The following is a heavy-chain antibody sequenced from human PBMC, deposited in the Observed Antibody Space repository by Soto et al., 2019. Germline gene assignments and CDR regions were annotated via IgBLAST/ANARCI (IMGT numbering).Heavy chain of an antibody. CDR1: GFTFSHYW. Sequence: EVQLVESGGGLVQPGGSLRVAGAASGFTFSHYWMHWFRQAPGKGVVWAARTNRDGKSANNADPVKGRSTVSRDNAKTTLYLHMNSLRAEDTAVYYCARDGFRGYDTGGWFDPWGQGTLVTVSS. CDR2: TNRDGKSA. J-gene: IGHJ5*02. D-gene: IGHD5-12*01. V-gene: IGHV3-74*01. CDR3: ARDGFRGYDTGGWFDP.